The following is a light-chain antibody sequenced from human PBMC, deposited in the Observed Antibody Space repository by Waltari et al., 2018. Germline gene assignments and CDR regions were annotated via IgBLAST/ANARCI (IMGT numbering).Light chain of an antibody. CDR3: QQGYKRRT. J-gene: IGKJ4*01. V-gene: IGKV3-11*01. CDR1: ESVSNY. Sequence: IVLTQSQVTLSLSPGERATLSCKASESVSNYLPVYQQKPGQAPRLLIYDAVKRATGIPVRFSGSGSGTDFTLTISSLEPEDFAVYYCQQGYKRRTFGGGTNVEIK. CDR2: DAV.